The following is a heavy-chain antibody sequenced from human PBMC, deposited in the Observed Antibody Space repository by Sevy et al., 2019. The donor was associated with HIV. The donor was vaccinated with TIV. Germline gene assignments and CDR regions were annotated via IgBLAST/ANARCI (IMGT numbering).Heavy chain of an antibody. CDR2: INHSGGT. V-gene: IGHV4-34*01. D-gene: IGHD2-15*01. CDR1: GGSFSGYY. Sequence: SETLSLTCAVYGGSFSGYYWSWIRQPPGKGLEWIGEINHSGGTNYNPSLKSRVTISVDTSKNQFSLKLNSGTAADTAVYYCARHCTGSSCSHAFDIWGPGTMVTVSS. CDR3: ARHCTGSSCSHAFDI. J-gene: IGHJ3*02.